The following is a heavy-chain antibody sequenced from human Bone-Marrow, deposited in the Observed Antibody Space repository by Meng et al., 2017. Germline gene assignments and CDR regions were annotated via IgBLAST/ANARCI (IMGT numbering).Heavy chain of an antibody. CDR3: AREWGTLATAADDY. CDR1: GGSISASSFY. J-gene: IGHJ4*02. V-gene: IGHV4-39*07. D-gene: IGHD6-13*01. Sequence: RRQESGPGLVNPSETLSLTCNVSGGSISASSFYWGWIRQAPGKGLEWIGTLHDSGSTYYNPSLKSRVTISADTSNSQFSLKLSSVTAADTAVYYCAREWGTLATAADDYWGQGTLVTVSS. CDR2: LHDSGST.